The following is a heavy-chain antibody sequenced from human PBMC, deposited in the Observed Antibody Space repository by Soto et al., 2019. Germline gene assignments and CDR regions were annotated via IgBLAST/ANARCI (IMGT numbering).Heavy chain of an antibody. CDR2: INSDGSIQ. CDR3: AKEGGTLGTSASYGFDY. Sequence: PVGSLRLSCAASGFTFSSYWMHWVRQAPGKGLVWVSRINSDGSIQYYADSVKGRFTISRDNSENTVFLQMNSLRGEDTAVYYCAKEGGTLGTSASYGFDYWGQGSRVPVSS. CDR1: GFTFSSYW. J-gene: IGHJ4*02. D-gene: IGHD3-16*01. V-gene: IGHV3-74*01.